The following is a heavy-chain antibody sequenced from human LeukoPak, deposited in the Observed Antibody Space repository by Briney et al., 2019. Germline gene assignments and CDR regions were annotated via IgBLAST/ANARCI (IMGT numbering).Heavy chain of an antibody. CDR3: ASRSSIWSGYQDTLYYFDS. CDR2: IYYSGST. CDR1: GGSISSYY. Sequence: NSSETLSLTCTVSGGSISSYYWSWIRQPPGKRLEWIGHIYYSGSTNYNPSLKGRVTISVDTSKNQFSLKLSSVTAADTAVYYCASRSSIWSGYQDTLYYFDSWGQGTLVTVSS. V-gene: IGHV4-59*01. J-gene: IGHJ4*02. D-gene: IGHD3-3*01.